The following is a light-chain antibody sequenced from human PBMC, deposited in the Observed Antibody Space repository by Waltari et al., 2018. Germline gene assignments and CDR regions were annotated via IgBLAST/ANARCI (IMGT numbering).Light chain of an antibody. V-gene: IGLV2-14*03. CDR1: SSDVGAYNY. CDR2: DVS. J-gene: IGLJ3*02. CDR3: SSYTSGSTLWV. Sequence: QSALTQPASVSGSPGQSLTISCTGTSSDVGAYNYVSWYQQHPGTAPKLMIYDVSNPPSGVSVRFSGSKSVNTASLTIFGLQAEDEAYYYCSSYTSGSTLWVFGGGTKLTVL.